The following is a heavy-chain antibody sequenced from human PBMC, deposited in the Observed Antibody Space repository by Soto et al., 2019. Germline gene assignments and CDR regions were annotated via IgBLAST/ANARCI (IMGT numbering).Heavy chain of an antibody. CDR1: GFTFSSYA. Sequence: GGSLRLSCAASGFTFSSYAMHWVRQAPGKGLEWVAVISYDGSNKYYADSVKGRFTISRDNSKNTLYLQMNSLRAEDTAVYYCARDLVASYDSSGYISRNWFDPWGQGTLVTVSS. D-gene: IGHD3-22*01. J-gene: IGHJ5*02. CDR3: ARDLVASYDSSGYISRNWFDP. V-gene: IGHV3-30-3*01. CDR2: ISYDGSNK.